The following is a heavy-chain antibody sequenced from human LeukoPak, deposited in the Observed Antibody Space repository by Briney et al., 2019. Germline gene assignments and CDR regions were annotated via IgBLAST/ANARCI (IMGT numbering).Heavy chain of an antibody. D-gene: IGHD6-19*01. Sequence: SETLSLTCTVSGGSISSYYWSWIRQPPGKGLEWIGYIYYSGSTNYNPSLKSRVTISVDTSKNQFSLKLSSVTAADTAVYYCAGEDSSGWYYLDYWGQGTLVTVSS. CDR2: IYYSGST. CDR1: GGSISSYY. CDR3: AGEDSSGWYYLDY. V-gene: IGHV4-59*12. J-gene: IGHJ4*02.